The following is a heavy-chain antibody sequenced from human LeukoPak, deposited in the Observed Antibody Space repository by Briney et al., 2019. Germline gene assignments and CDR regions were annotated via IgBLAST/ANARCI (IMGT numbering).Heavy chain of an antibody. J-gene: IGHJ3*02. CDR1: GGTFNSYA. CDR3: ARVLVVSSDAFDI. V-gene: IGHV1-69*04. D-gene: IGHD3-22*01. CDR2: ITPILDIA. Sequence: SVKVSCKASGGTFNSYAISWVRQAPGQGLEWMGRITPILDIANYAQKFQGRVTMTTDTSTSTAYMELRSLSSDDTAVYYCARVLVVSSDAFDIWGQGTMVTVSS.